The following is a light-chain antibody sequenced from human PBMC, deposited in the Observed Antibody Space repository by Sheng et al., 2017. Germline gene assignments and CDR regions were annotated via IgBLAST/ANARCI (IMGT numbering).Light chain of an antibody. CDR3: CSYTTDSTWI. CDR1: ETDIGAYDS. CDR2: DVS. J-gene: IGLJ3*02. V-gene: IGLV2-14*03. Sequence: QSSLTQPASVSGSPGQTIIISCSGTETDIGAYDSVSWYQQHPGKAPKLLIYDVSDRPSGTPQRFSGSKSDNRASLTIFGLQPEDEADYYCCSYTTDSTWIFGGGTRLIAL.